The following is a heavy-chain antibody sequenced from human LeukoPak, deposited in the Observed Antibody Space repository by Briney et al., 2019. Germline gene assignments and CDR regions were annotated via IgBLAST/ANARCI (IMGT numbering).Heavy chain of an antibody. CDR3: ARAPRAYGPFDY. V-gene: IGHV3-21*01. CDR2: ISSSSSYI. CDR1: GFTFSSYW. Sequence: GGSLRLSCAASGFTFSSYWMNWVRQAPGKGLEWVSSISSSSSYIYYADSVKGRFTISRDNAKNSLYLQMNSLRAEDTAVYYCARAPRAYGPFDYWGQGTLVTVSS. J-gene: IGHJ4*02. D-gene: IGHD3-16*01.